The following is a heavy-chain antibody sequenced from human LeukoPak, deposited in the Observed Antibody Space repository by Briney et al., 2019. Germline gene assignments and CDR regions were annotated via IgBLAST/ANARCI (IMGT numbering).Heavy chain of an antibody. J-gene: IGHJ6*02. CDR3: VRGSNGWSGMDV. CDR2: ISSSSSYI. D-gene: IGHD6-19*01. CDR1: GFIFSSYS. Sequence: GGSLRLSCAASGFIFSSYSMNWVRQAPGKGLEWVSSISSSSSYIYYADSVKGRFTISRDNAKNSLYLQMNSLRADDTAVYYCVRGSNGWSGMDVWGQGTTVTVSS. V-gene: IGHV3-21*01.